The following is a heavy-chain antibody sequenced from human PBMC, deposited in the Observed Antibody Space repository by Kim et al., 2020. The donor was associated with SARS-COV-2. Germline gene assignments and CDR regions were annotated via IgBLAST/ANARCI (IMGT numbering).Heavy chain of an antibody. V-gene: IGHV4-59*01. Sequence: NPSPKGRVTLSVDTSKNQFSLKLSSVTAADTAVYYCARVRYYGSGSGMDVWGQGTTVTVSS. D-gene: IGHD3-10*01. CDR3: ARVRYYGSGSGMDV. J-gene: IGHJ6*02.